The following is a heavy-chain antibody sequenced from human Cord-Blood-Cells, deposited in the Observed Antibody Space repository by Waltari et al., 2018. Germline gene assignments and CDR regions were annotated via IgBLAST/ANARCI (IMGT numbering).Heavy chain of an antibody. CDR1: GDSVPSNSAA. Sequence: QVQLQQSGPGLVKPSQTLSPTCAISGDSVPSNSAAWNWTRQSPSRGLEWLGRTYYRSKWYNDYAVSVKSRITINPDTSKNQFSLQLNSVTPEDTAVYYCARISEEGWSGVFDYWGQGTLVTVSS. CDR2: TYYRSKWYN. J-gene: IGHJ4*02. CDR3: ARISEEGWSGVFDY. D-gene: IGHD2-15*01. V-gene: IGHV6-1*01.